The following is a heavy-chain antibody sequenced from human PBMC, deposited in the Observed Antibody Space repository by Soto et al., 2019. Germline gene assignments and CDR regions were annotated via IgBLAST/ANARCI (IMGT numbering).Heavy chain of an antibody. V-gene: IGHV3-30-3*01. CDR1: GFTFSTYA. Sequence: QVQLVESGGGVVQPGRSLRLSCAASGFTFSTYAIHWVRQAPGKGLEWVAVISYDGANKYYADSVRGRFTISRDNSKNTLFLQMSSLRAEDTAVYYCAKDGGGYNYGYVMLDTYYYAMDVWGQGTTVTVSS. CDR3: AKDGGGYNYGYVMLDTYYYAMDV. CDR2: ISYDGANK. J-gene: IGHJ6*02. D-gene: IGHD5-18*01.